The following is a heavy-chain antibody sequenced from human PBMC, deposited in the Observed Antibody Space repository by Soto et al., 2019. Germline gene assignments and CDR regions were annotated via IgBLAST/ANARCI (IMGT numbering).Heavy chain of an antibody. V-gene: IGHV3-7*01. D-gene: IGHD3-16*01. CDR1: EFNVMSYW. CDR3: ARDIGFDYVN. Sequence: GGSLRPSCAVSEFNVMSYWMSWVRQAPGKGLEWVASIKEDGSEIYYLQSVRGRFTISRDSAGNALHLAMNYLSAEDTGVYFCARDIGFDYVNWGQGTLVTVSS. CDR2: IKEDGSEI. J-gene: IGHJ4*02.